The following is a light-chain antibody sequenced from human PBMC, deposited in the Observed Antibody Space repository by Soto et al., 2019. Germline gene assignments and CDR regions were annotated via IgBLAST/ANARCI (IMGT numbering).Light chain of an antibody. V-gene: IGLV2-14*01. CDR1: SDDVGGYNF. Sequence: QSVLTQHASVSGSPGQSITISCTGTSDDVGGYNFVSWYQQHPGRAPKLVIYEVTNRPSGVSYRFYGSKSGNTASLTISGLQAEDEADYYCSSCTTSNTRLFGGGTKVTVL. CDR3: SSCTTSNTRL. J-gene: IGLJ3*02. CDR2: EVT.